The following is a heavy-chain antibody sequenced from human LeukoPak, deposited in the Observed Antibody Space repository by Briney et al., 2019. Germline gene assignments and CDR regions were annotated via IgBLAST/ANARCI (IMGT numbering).Heavy chain of an antibody. D-gene: IGHD6-13*01. V-gene: IGHV3-30-3*01. J-gene: IGHJ1*01. CDR2: ISYDGSNK. CDR1: GFTFSSYA. CDR3: ARDSSSWSWAEYFQH. Sequence: PGGSLRLSCAASGFTFSSYAMHWVRQAPGKGLEWVAVISYDGSNKYYADSVKGRFTISRDNAKNSLYLQMNSLRAEDTAVYYCARDSSSWSWAEYFQHWGQGTLVTVSS.